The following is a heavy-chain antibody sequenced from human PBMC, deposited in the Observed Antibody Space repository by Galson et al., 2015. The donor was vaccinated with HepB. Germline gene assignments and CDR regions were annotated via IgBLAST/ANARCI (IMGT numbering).Heavy chain of an antibody. J-gene: IGHJ4*02. CDR1: GYTFSTYG. V-gene: IGHV1-18*01. CDR3: ARGPRGFSGWAY. CDR2: ISANNGNT. Sequence: SVKVSCTASGYTFSTYGMSWVRQAPGQGLEWVGVISANNGNTNYAQNVKGRVTMTTDTSTSTAYMELRSLRSDDTAVYYCARGPRGFSGWAYWGQGTLVTVSS. D-gene: IGHD6-25*01.